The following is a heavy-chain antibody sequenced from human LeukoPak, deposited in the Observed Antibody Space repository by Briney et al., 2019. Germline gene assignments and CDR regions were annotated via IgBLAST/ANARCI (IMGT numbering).Heavy chain of an antibody. CDR3: ARAWDYREFDY. Sequence: SETLSLTCTVSGGSISSGGYSWSWIRQPPGKGLEWIGYIYHSGSTYYNPSLKSRVTISVDRSKNQFSLKLSSVTAADTAVYYCARAWDYREFDYWAREPWSPSPQ. CDR1: GGSISSGGYS. D-gene: IGHD3-10*01. CDR2: IYHSGST. J-gene: IGHJ4*02. V-gene: IGHV4-30-2*01.